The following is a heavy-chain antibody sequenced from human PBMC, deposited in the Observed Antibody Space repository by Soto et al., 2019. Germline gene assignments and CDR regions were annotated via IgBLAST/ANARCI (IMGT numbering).Heavy chain of an antibody. D-gene: IGHD3-3*01. CDR2: ITVYSGYT. J-gene: IGHJ4*02. CDR3: ARDEGTGVDAGYLDY. V-gene: IGHV1-18*01. CDR1: GYTFSTFG. Sequence: QVQLVQSGAEVKKPGASVKVSCKTSGYTFSTFGISWVRQAPGQGLEWMGWITVYSGYTHYAHKFQGRVTMASATATSTAYMELRSLRSDDTAVYYCARDEGTGVDAGYLDYWGQGTQVTVSS.